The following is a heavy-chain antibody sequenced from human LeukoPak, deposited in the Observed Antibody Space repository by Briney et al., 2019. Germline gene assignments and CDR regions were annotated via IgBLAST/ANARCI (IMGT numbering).Heavy chain of an antibody. CDR2: FYSGGT. D-gene: IGHD2-15*01. V-gene: IGHV3-53*01. Sequence: GGSLTLSCAPSGLTDSRNYVIWAPEATGRAVVCLIDFYSGGTYIARCLKGRLTLSRDNSKNTLSLHMNSLTATGTAGYLFLRGGFWSGGSCQNYFYYWGEGTLVTVSS. CDR1: GLTDSRNY. J-gene: IGHJ4*02. CDR3: LRGGFWSGGSCQNYFYY.